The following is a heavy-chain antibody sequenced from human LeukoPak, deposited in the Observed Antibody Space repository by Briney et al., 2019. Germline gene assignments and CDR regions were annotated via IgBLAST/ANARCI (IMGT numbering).Heavy chain of an antibody. V-gene: IGHV4-4*07. CDR3: ARGLGGASYYMDV. D-gene: IGHD3-16*01. J-gene: IGHJ6*03. CDR1: GGSIRSFY. CDR2: VDTSGST. Sequence: SETLSLTCTVSGGSIRSFYWSWVRPSAGKGLEWIGRVDTSGSTHYNPSLGGRVSMSLDTSKNQFSLNLRYVTVADTAVYYCARGLGGASYYMDVWGKGTTVTVSS.